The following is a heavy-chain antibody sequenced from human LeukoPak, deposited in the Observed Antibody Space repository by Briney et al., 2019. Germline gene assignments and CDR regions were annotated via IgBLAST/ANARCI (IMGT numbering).Heavy chain of an antibody. D-gene: IGHD3-22*01. V-gene: IGHV3-30*18. Sequence: GGSLRLSCAASGFTFSSYGMHWVRQAPGKGLEWVAVISYDGSNKYYADSVKGRFTISRDNSKNTLYLQMNSLRAEDTAVYYCANLHDSSDYWPNYFDYWGQGTLVTVSS. CDR3: ANLHDSSDYWPNYFDY. J-gene: IGHJ4*02. CDR2: ISYDGSNK. CDR1: GFTFSSYG.